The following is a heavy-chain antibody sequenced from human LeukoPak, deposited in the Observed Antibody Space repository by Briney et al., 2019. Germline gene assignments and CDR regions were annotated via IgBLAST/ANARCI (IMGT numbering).Heavy chain of an antibody. J-gene: IGHJ4*02. CDR3: AKSIAVAGLAGGRTFDY. V-gene: IGHV3-30*02. CDR2: IRYDGSNK. D-gene: IGHD6-19*01. Sequence: GGSLRLSCAASGFTFSSYDMHWVRQAPGKGLEWVAFIRYDGSNKYYADSAKGRFTISRDNSKSTLYLQMNSLRAEETAVYYCAKSIAVAGLAGGRTFDYWGQGTLVTVSS. CDR1: GFTFSSYD.